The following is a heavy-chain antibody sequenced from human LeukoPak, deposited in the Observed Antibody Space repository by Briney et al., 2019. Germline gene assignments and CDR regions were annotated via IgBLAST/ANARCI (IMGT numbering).Heavy chain of an antibody. V-gene: IGHV3-11*05. Sequence: GGSLRLSCATSGFTFSDYYMSWIRQAPGRGLEWASYISSSSSYTKYADSVKGRFTISRDNAKNSLFLQMNSLRAEDTAVYYCARAGGGSASFFAYWGQGTLVTVPS. CDR2: ISSSSSYT. J-gene: IGHJ4*02. CDR1: GFTFSDYY. CDR3: ARAGGGSASFFAY. D-gene: IGHD1-26*01.